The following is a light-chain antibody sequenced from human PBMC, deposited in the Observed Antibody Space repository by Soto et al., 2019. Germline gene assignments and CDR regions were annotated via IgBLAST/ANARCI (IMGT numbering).Light chain of an antibody. CDR3: QQYGGSPKYT. CDR2: GAS. Sequence: EIMLTQSPGTLSLSPGERATLSCRASQSVSRNYLAWYQQKPGQAPRLLIYGASSRATGIPDRFSGSGSGTDFTLTISRLEPEDFAMYYCQQYGGSPKYTFGQGTKLEIK. J-gene: IGKJ2*01. V-gene: IGKV3-20*01. CDR1: QSVSRNY.